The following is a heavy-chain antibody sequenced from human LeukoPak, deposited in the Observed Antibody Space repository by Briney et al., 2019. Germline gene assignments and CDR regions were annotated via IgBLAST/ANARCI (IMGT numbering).Heavy chain of an antibody. D-gene: IGHD5-18*01. CDR2: IYDSGIT. V-gene: IGHV4-39*02. Sequence: PSETLSLTCTVSGGSVSINSYYWGWIRQPPGKGLEWIGNIYDSGITYDNPSLKSRVTISVDTSKNQFSLKLSSVTAADTAVYYCAREVGRGHTFGSNYWGQGTLVTVSS. CDR1: GGSVSINSYY. J-gene: IGHJ4*02. CDR3: AREVGRGHTFGSNY.